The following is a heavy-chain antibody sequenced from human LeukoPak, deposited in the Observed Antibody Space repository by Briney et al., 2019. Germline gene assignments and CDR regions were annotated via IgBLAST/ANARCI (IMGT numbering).Heavy chain of an antibody. J-gene: IGHJ4*02. V-gene: IGHV3-48*01. CDR1: GFTFSSYV. CDR2: ISSSSSTI. CDR3: ARGDCNGGSCYLSLTTIDY. Sequence: GGSLRLSCAASGFTFSSYVMHWVRQAPGKGLEWVSYISSSSSTIYYADSVKGRFTISRDNAENSLFLQMNSLRAEDTAVYYCARGDCNGGSCYLSLTTIDYWGQGTLVTVSS. D-gene: IGHD2-15*01.